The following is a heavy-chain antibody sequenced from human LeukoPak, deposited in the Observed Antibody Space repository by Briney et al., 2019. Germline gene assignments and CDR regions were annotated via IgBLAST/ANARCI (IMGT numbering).Heavy chain of an antibody. CDR3: ARGHVVPAAIDY. Sequence: SETLSLTCTVSGGSISSGGYYWSWIRQPPGKGLEWIGYIYHSGSTYYNPSLKSRVTISVDRSKNQFSLKLSSVTAADTAVYYCARGHVVPAAIDYWGQGTLVTVSS. CDR2: IYHSGST. V-gene: IGHV4-30-2*01. CDR1: GGSISSGGYY. J-gene: IGHJ4*02. D-gene: IGHD2-2*01.